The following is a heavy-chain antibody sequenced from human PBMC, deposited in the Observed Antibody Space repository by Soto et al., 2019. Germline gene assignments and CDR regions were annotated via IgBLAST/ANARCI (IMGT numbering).Heavy chain of an antibody. CDR2: IYPTGST. D-gene: IGHD4-17*01. Sequence: QVQLQESGPGVVKPSGTLSLTCAVSGGSISSSNWWSWVRQPPGKGVEWIGEIYPTGSTNYYPSLKILVTISVDKSTNQFSLKLSSVTAADTAVYYCASARLRRHVSYYGMDVWGQGTTVTVSS. CDR1: GGSISSSNW. CDR3: ASARLRRHVSYYGMDV. J-gene: IGHJ6*02. V-gene: IGHV4-4*02.